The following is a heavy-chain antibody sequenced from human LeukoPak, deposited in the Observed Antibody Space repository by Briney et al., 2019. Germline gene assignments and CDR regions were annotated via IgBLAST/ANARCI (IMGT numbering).Heavy chain of an antibody. D-gene: IGHD3-10*01. CDR3: AREYYYGSGSYSGY. CDR1: GFTFSSYS. V-gene: IGHV3-48*04. Sequence: PGGSLRLSCAAAGFTFSSYSMNWVRQAPGKGLEWVSYISSSSSTIYYAGSVKGRFTISRDNAKNSLYLQMNSLRAEDTAVYYCAREYYYGSGSYSGYWGQGTLVTVSS. J-gene: IGHJ4*02. CDR2: ISSSSSTI.